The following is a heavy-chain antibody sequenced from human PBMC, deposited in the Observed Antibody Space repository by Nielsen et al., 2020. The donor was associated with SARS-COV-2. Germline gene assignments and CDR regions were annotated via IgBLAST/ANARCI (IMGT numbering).Heavy chain of an antibody. J-gene: IGHJ5*02. D-gene: IGHD1-26*01. Sequence: RQAPGKGLEWIGYIYYSGSTNYNPPLKSRVTISVDTSKNQFSLKLSSVTAADTAVYYCARGGGGSYSGNWFDPWGQGTLVTVSS. V-gene: IGHV4-59*01. CDR2: IYYSGST. CDR3: ARGGGGSYSGNWFDP.